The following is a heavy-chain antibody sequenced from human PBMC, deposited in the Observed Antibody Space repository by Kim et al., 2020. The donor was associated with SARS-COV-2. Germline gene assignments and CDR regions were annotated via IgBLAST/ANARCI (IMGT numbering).Heavy chain of an antibody. CDR2: IYYSGST. Sequence: SETLSLTCTVSGGSISSYYWSWIRQPPGKGLEWIGYIYYSGSTNYNPSLKSRVTISVDTSKNQFSLKLSSVTAADTAVYYCARQPARIITGILEAFDPWGQGTLVTVSS. J-gene: IGHJ5*02. D-gene: IGHD1-20*01. CDR1: GGSISSYY. V-gene: IGHV4-59*08. CDR3: ARQPARIITGILEAFDP.